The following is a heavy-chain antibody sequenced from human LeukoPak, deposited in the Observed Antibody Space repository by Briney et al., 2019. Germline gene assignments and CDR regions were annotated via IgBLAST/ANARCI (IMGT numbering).Heavy chain of an antibody. V-gene: IGHV1-24*01. CDR1: GCTLTELS. D-gene: IGHD3-3*01. Sequence: ASVKVSCKVSGCTLTELSMHWVRQAPGKGLEWMGGFDPEDGETIYAQKFQGRVTMTEDTSTDTAYMELSSLRSEDTAVYYCATGFWSGYYVGYWGQGTLVTVSS. CDR3: ATGFWSGYYVGY. CDR2: FDPEDGET. J-gene: IGHJ4*02.